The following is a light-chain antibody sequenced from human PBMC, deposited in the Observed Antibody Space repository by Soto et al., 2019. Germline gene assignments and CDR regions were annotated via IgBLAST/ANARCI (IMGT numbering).Light chain of an antibody. Sequence: ILVYQSPSSLSASVGDRVTIPCRASQGIDTSLAWYQQKPGKAPKLLIYAPSNFQSGVPSRFSGSGSGTHFTLTISILQPEDHATYYCRHLHGYPINFGQGTRLE. CDR2: APS. CDR1: QGIDTS. J-gene: IGKJ5*01. V-gene: IGKV1-9*01. CDR3: RHLHGYPIN.